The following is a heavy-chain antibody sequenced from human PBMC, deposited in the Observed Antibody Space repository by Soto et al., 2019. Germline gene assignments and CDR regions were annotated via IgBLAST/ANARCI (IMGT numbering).Heavy chain of an antibody. V-gene: IGHV4-59*01. J-gene: IGHJ5*02. CDR1: GGSISSYY. CDR2: IYYSGST. Sequence: SETLSLTCTVSGGSISSYYWSWIRQPPGKGLEWIGYIYYSGSTNYNPSLKGRVTISVDTSKNQFSLKLSSVTAADTAVYYCARDQLLWFGELSPRWFDPWGQGTLVTVSS. CDR3: ARDQLLWFGELSPRWFDP. D-gene: IGHD3-10*01.